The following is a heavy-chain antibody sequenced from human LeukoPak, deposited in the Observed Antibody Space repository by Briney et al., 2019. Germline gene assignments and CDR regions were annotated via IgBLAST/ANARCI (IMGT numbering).Heavy chain of an antibody. CDR2: MRSDGINK. V-gene: IGHV3-30*02. CDR1: GFTFSSYG. Sequence: PGGSLRLSCAASGFTFSSYGMYWVRQAPGKGLEWVAYMRSDGINKYYADSVKGRFTISRDNSKNTLYLQMNSLRGEDTAVYFCAKPSPVPAWNYFDYWGQGTLVTVSS. D-gene: IGHD1-1*01. J-gene: IGHJ4*02. CDR3: AKPSPVPAWNYFDY.